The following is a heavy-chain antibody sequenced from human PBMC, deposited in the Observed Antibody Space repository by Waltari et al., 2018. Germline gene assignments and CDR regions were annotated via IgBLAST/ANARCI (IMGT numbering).Heavy chain of an antibody. D-gene: IGHD2-8*02. V-gene: IGHV3-72*01. CDR1: GFTFSDHY. CDR3: AKDGSASRLVRYYLDS. Sequence: EVQLVESGGGLVQPGGSLRLSCAASGFTFSDHYMDWVRQAPGKGLYCVERVKNKAKFYSPGYVPSVKGRFSISRDTPKNTLHLQMDSLRAEDSAIYYCAKDGSASRLVRYYLDSWGPGTLVTVSS. J-gene: IGHJ4*02. CDR2: VKNKAKFYSP.